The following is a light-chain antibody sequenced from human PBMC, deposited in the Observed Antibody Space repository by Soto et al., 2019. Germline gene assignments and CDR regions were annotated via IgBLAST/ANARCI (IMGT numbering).Light chain of an antibody. V-gene: IGKV1-5*01. Sequence: DIQMTQSPSTLSASVGYRVTITCRASQILSSWLAWYQQKPGKAPKLLIYDVSSLESGVPSRFSGSGSGTEFTLTISSLQPDDFATYYCQQYNRYSLTFGQGTRLEIK. CDR1: QILSSW. CDR2: DVS. J-gene: IGKJ5*01. CDR3: QQYNRYSLT.